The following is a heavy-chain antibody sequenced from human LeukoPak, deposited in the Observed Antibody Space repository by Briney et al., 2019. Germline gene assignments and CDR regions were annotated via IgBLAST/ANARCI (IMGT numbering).Heavy chain of an antibody. J-gene: IGHJ4*02. CDR3: AREAGDQFDY. CDR1: GYTFSSYE. CDR2: ITSSGSTI. V-gene: IGHV3-48*03. Sequence: GGSLRLSCAASGYTFSSYEMNWVRQAPEKGLEWVSYITSSGSTIYYADSVKGRFTISRDNAKNSLYLQMNSLRAEDAAVYYCAREAGDQFDYWGQGTLVTVSS. D-gene: IGHD3-10*01.